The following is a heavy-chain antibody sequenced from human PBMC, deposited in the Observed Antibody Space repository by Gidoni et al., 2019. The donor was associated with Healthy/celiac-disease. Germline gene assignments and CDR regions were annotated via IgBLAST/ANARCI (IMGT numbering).Heavy chain of an antibody. Sequence: QVQLQESGPGLVKPSQTLSLTCTVSGGSISSGSYYWSWIRQPAGKGLEWIGRIYTSGSTNYNPALKSRVTISVDTSKNQFSLKLSSVTAADTAVYYCARMIPGAFDIWGQGTMVTVSS. CDR1: GGSISSGSYY. CDR2: IYTSGST. CDR3: ARMIPGAFDI. V-gene: IGHV4-61*02. J-gene: IGHJ3*02. D-gene: IGHD3-16*01.